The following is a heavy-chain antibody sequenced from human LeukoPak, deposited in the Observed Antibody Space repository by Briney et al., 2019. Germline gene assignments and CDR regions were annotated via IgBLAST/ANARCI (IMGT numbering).Heavy chain of an antibody. D-gene: IGHD4-17*01. CDR2: IYYSGST. CDR3: ARWNGDYDPLPFDY. V-gene: IGHV4-59*01. Sequence: SETLSLTCTVSGGSISSYYWSWIRQPPGKGLEWLGYIYYSGSTNYNPSLKSRVTISVDTSKNQFSLKLSSVTAADTAVYYCARWNGDYDPLPFDYWGQGTLVTVSS. CDR1: GGSISSYY. J-gene: IGHJ4*02.